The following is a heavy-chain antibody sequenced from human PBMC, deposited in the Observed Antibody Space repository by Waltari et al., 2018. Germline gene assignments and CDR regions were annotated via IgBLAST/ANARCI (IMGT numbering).Heavy chain of an antibody. V-gene: IGHV4-34*01. CDR2: INHSGST. D-gene: IGHD1-26*01. Sequence: QVQLQQWGAGLLKPSETLSLTCAVYGGSFSGYYWSWIRQPPGKGLEWIGEINHSGSTNYNPSLKSRVTISVDTSKNQFSLKLSSVTAADTAVYYCARKWGYNNYADVWGKGTTVTVSS. CDR3: ARKWGYNNYADV. CDR1: GGSFSGYY. J-gene: IGHJ6*03.